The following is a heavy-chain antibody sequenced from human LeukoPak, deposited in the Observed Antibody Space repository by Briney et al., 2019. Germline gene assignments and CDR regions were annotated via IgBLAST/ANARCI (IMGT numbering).Heavy chain of an antibody. V-gene: IGHV3-9*01. D-gene: IGHD2-21*02. CDR3: AKGDCGGDCPPNY. CDR1: GFTLDDYA. J-gene: IGHJ4*02. Sequence: PGGSLRLSCAASGFTLDDYAMHWVRQAPGKGLEWVSGISWNSGRIGYADSVKGRFTISRDNAKNSLYLQMNSLGAEDTALYYCAKGDCGGDCPPNYWGQGTLVTVSS. CDR2: ISWNSGRI.